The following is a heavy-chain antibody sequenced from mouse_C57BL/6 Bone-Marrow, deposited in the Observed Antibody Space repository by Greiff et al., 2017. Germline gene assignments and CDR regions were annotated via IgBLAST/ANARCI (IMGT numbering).Heavy chain of an antibody. V-gene: IGHV1-85*01. D-gene: IGHD1-1*01. CDR3: ARDYGSSYWYFDV. CDR1: GYTFTSYD. J-gene: IGHJ1*03. Sequence: QVQLQQSGPELVKPGASVKLSCKASGYTFTSYDINWVKQRPGQGLEWIGWIYPRDGSTKYNEKFKGKATLTVDPSSRTAYMELHSLTSEDSAVYFGARDYGSSYWYFDVWGTGTTVTVSS. CDR2: IYPRDGST.